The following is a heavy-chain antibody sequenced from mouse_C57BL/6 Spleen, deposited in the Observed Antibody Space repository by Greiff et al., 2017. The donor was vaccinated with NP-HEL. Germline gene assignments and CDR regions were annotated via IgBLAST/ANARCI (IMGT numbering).Heavy chain of an antibody. CDR1: GYSITSGYD. D-gene: IGHD2-1*01. Sequence: EVQLQESGPGMVKPSQSLSLTCTVTGYSITSGYDWHWIRHFPGNKLEWMGYISYSGSTNYNPSLKSRISITHDTSKNHFFLKLNSVTTEDTATYYCARGGYGNYVDYWGQGTTLTVSS. CDR2: ISYSGST. V-gene: IGHV3-1*01. J-gene: IGHJ2*01. CDR3: ARGGYGNYVDY.